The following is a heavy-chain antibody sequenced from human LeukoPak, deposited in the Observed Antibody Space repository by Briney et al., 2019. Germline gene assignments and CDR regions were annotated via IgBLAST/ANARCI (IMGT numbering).Heavy chain of an antibody. CDR1: GFTFKNYR. J-gene: IGHJ4*02. Sequence: GGSLRLSCTASGFTFKNYRMTWVRQAPGKGLEWVASMKDDGNEIQYVDSVKGRFTISGDNAKNSLYLQMNNLRAEDMAVYYCARNRATNDYWGQGTLVTVSS. V-gene: IGHV3-7*01. D-gene: IGHD1-26*01. CDR2: MKDDGNEI. CDR3: ARNRATNDY.